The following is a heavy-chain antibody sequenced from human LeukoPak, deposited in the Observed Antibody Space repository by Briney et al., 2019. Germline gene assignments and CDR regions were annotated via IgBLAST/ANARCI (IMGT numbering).Heavy chain of an antibody. Sequence: SETLSLTCTVSGGSISSSSYYWGWVRQPPGKGLEWLGSIYYSGSTYYNPSLKSRVTISVDTSKNQFSLKLSSVTAADTAVYYCARHVSVCSSTSCYARVAFDIWGQGTMVTVSS. CDR3: ARHVSVCSSTSCYARVAFDI. CDR2: IYYSGST. D-gene: IGHD2-2*01. V-gene: IGHV4-39*01. J-gene: IGHJ3*02. CDR1: GGSISSSSYY.